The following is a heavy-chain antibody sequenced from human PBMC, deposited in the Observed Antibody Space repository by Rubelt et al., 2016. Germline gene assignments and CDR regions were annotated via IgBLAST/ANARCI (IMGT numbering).Heavy chain of an antibody. J-gene: IGHJ4*02. CDR1: GFTFSDYY. Sequence: GGGLVKPGGSLRLSCAASGFTFSDYYMSWIRQAPGMGLEWVAYISDSGTYTKSADSVKGRFAISRDNVKNSLYLQMSGLRAEETAVYYCARGDGHTPTFDYWGQGTLVTVSS. V-gene: IGHV3-11*05. CDR3: ARGDGHTPTFDY. CDR2: ISDSGTYT. D-gene: IGHD5-24*01.